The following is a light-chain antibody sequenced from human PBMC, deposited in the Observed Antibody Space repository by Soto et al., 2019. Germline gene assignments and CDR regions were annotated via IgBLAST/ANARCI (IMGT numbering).Light chain of an antibody. J-gene: IGKJ1*01. Sequence: DIQMTQSPSTLSASVGDRVTITCRASQSISSWLDWYQQKPGKAPKLLIYKASSLESGVPSRFSGSGSGTEFTLTISSLQPDYFASYYCQHYNSYWTFGQGTKVEIK. V-gene: IGKV1-5*03. CDR3: QHYNSYWT. CDR1: QSISSW. CDR2: KAS.